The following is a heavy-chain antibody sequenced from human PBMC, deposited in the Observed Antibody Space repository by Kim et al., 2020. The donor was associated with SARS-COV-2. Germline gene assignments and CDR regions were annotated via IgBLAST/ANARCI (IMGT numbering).Heavy chain of an antibody. CDR3: ARVIAVAGIRALDY. V-gene: IGHV4-59*01. Sequence: NPSLKSRVTISVDTSKNQFSLKLSSVTAADTAVYYCARVIAVAGIRALDYWGQGTLVTVSS. J-gene: IGHJ4*02. D-gene: IGHD6-19*01.